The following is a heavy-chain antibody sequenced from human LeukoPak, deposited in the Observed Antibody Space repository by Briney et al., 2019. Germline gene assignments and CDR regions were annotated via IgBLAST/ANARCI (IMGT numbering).Heavy chain of an antibody. CDR1: GYTFTGYY. J-gene: IGHJ4*02. Sequence: ASVKVSCKASGYTFTGYYMHWVRQAPGQGLEWMGWINPNSGGTNSAQKFQGRVTTTRDTSISTAYMELSRLRSDDTAVYYCARDKDSGGIQLWDPFDYWGQGTLVTVSS. D-gene: IGHD5-18*01. V-gene: IGHV1-2*02. CDR2: INPNSGGT. CDR3: ARDKDSGGIQLWDPFDY.